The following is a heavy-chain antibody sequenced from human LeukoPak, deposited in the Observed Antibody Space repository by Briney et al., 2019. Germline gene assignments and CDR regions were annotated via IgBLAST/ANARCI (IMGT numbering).Heavy chain of an antibody. V-gene: IGHV3-23*01. CDR3: AKDRWGDIDY. CDR1: GFTFGSYA. Sequence: GSLRLSCAASGFTFGSYAMSWVRQAPGKGLEWVSAISGSGGSTYYADSVKGRFTISRDNSKNTLYLQMNNLRAEDTAVYYCAKDRWGDIDYWGQGTLVTVSS. CDR2: ISGSGGST. J-gene: IGHJ4*02. D-gene: IGHD2-21*02.